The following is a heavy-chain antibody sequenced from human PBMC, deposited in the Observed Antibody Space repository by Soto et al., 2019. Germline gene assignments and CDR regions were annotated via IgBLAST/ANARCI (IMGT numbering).Heavy chain of an antibody. CDR1: GGSISSGTYY. J-gene: IGHJ4*02. Sequence: QVQLQESGPGLVKPSQTLSLTCTVSGGSISSGTYYWTWIRQRPGKGLERIGFIYYSGRTYYNPSRKNRTTISLDTSENQFTLRLRSVTAADTAVYYCARDSDFCTGGSCYGNFDFWGQGNLVTVSS. CDR3: ARDSDFCTGGSCYGNFDF. V-gene: IGHV4-31*03. CDR2: IYYSGRT. D-gene: IGHD2-15*01.